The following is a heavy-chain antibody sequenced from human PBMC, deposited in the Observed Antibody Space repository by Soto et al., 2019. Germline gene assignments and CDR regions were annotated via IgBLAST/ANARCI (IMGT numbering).Heavy chain of an antibody. J-gene: IGHJ5*02. D-gene: IGHD1-26*01. CDR2: MYYGGRT. Sequence: SETLSLTCTVSGGSISSYYWSWIRQPPGKGLEWIGYMYYGGRTNYNPSLKSRVTISVDTSKMQVSLKLSSVTAADTAVYFCARGTPSPLIVRGSRGPWFDPWGQGTLVTV. CDR3: ARGTPSPLIVRGSRGPWFDP. CDR1: GGSISSYY. V-gene: IGHV4-59*08.